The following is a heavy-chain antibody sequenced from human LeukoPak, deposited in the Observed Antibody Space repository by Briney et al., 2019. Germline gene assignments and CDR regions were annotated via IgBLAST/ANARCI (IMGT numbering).Heavy chain of an antibody. J-gene: IGHJ3*02. Sequence: PETLSLTCTVSGGSISSYYRSWIRQPPGKGLEWIGYIYYSGSTNYNPSLKSRVTISVDTSKNQFSLKLSSVTAADTAVYYCARYYDYVWGSYRDDAFDIWGQGTMVTVSS. CDR1: GGSISSYY. CDR3: ARYYDYVWGSYRDDAFDI. V-gene: IGHV4-59*01. D-gene: IGHD3-16*02. CDR2: IYYSGST.